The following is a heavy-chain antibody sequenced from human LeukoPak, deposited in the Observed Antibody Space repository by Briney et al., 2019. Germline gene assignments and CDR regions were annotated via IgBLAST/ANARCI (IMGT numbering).Heavy chain of an antibody. J-gene: IGHJ4*02. CDR3: AKDAAGSHSSGSDYSDS. CDR2: IRYDGSNK. V-gene: IGHV3-30*02. CDR1: GFTFSRYG. Sequence: GGSLRLSCAASGFTFSRYGMHWVRQAPGKGLEWVTFIRYDGSNKYYAESVKGRFTISRDNSKNTLYLQMNSLRAEDTAVYYCAKDAAGSHSSGSDYSDSWGQGTLVTVSS. D-gene: IGHD5-18*01.